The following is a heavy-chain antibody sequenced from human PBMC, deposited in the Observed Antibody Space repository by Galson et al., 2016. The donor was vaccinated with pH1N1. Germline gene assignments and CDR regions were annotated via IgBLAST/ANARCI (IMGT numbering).Heavy chain of an antibody. Sequence: ETLSLTCSVSGGSISSYYWSYIRQPPGKGLEWIGYIYYSADYSGSTNYNPSLKSRVTISVDTSKNQPSLKLRSVTAADTAVYYCAKSVAARPPYMDVWGKGTTVTVSS. CDR2: IYYSADYSGST. V-gene: IGHV4-59*01. D-gene: IGHD6-6*01. CDR1: GGSISSYY. J-gene: IGHJ6*03. CDR3: AKSVAARPPYMDV.